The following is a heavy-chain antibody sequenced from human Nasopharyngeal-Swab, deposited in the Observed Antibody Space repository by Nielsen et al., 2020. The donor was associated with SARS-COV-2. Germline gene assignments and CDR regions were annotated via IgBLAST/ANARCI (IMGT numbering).Heavy chain of an antibody. D-gene: IGHD6-19*01. CDR2: ISAYNGNT. CDR3: ARAVGQQWLVRRNYFDN. Sequence: ASVKVSCKASGYTFTSYGISWVRQAPGQGLEWMGWISAYNGNTNYAQKLQGRVTMTTDTSTSTAYMELRSLRSDDTAVYYCARAVGQQWLVRRNYFDNWGQGTLVTVSS. CDR1: GYTFTSYG. J-gene: IGHJ4*02. V-gene: IGHV1-18*01.